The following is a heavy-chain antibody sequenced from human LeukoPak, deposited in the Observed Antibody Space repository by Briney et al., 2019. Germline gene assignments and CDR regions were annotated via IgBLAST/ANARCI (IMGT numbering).Heavy chain of an antibody. Sequence: SETLSLTCTVSGGSISSYYWSWIRQPPGKGLEWIGYIYTSGSTNYNPSLKSRVTISVDTSKNQFSLKLSSVTAADTAVYYCARLDGNNYYDYMDVWGKGTTVTVSS. CDR2: IYTSGST. D-gene: IGHD1-14*01. CDR3: ARLDGNNYYDYMDV. CDR1: GGSISSYY. V-gene: IGHV4-4*09. J-gene: IGHJ6*03.